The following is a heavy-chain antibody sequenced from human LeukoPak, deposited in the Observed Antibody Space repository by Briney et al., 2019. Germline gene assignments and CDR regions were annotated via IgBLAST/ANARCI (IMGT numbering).Heavy chain of an antibody. V-gene: IGHV3-30-3*01. CDR3: ARDHQRGQQLVPSY. CDR2: ISYDGSNK. D-gene: IGHD6-13*01. CDR1: GFTFSSYA. Sequence: GGSLRLSCAASGFTFSSYAMHWVRQAPGKGLEWVAVISYDGSNKYYADSVKGRFTISRDNSKNTLYLQMNSLRAEDTAVYYCARDHQRGQQLVPSYWGQGTLVTVSS. J-gene: IGHJ4*02.